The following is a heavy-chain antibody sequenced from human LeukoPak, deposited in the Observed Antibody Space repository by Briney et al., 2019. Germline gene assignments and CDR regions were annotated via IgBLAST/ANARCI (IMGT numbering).Heavy chain of an antibody. Sequence: GKSLRLSCAASGFTFSSYGMHWVRQAPGKGLEWVAVIWYDGSNKYYADSVKGRFTISRDNSKNTLYLQMNSLRAEDTAVYYCAKPPRNCGGDCYFDYWGQGTLVTVSS. D-gene: IGHD2-21*02. CDR2: IWYDGSNK. J-gene: IGHJ4*02. CDR3: AKPPRNCGGDCYFDY. V-gene: IGHV3-33*06. CDR1: GFTFSSYG.